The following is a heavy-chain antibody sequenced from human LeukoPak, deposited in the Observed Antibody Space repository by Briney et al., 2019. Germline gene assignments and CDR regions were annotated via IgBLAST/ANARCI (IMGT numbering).Heavy chain of an antibody. CDR2: IYSGGST. CDR3: AKEDIVVVPAAIGAFDI. V-gene: IGHV3-53*01. CDR1: GFTVSSNY. J-gene: IGHJ3*02. D-gene: IGHD2-2*01. Sequence: GGSLRLSCAASGFTVSSNYMSWVRQAPGKGLEWVSVIYSGGSTYYADSVKGRFTISRDNSKNTLYLQMNSLRAEDTAVYYCAKEDIVVVPAAIGAFDIWGQGTMVTVSS.